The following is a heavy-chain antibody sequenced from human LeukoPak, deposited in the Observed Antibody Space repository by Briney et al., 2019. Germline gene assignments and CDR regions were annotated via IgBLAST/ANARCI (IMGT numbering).Heavy chain of an antibody. D-gene: IGHD4-23*01. CDR3: ARAQFPSDGGNFGDLVDY. CDR2: INPSGGST. V-gene: IGHV1-46*01. Sequence: ASVKVSCKASGYTFTGYYMHWVRQAPGQGLEWMGIINPSGGSTSYAQKFQGRVTMTRDTSTSTVYMELSSLRSEDTAVYYCARAQFPSDGGNFGDLVDYWGQGTLVTVSS. CDR1: GYTFTGYY. J-gene: IGHJ4*02.